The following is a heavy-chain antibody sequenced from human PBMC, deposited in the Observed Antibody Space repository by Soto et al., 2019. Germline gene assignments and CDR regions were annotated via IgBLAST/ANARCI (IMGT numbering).Heavy chain of an antibody. D-gene: IGHD2-15*01. CDR1: RSTFTTYG. J-gene: IGHJ3*02. Sequence: QVQLVQSGAEVKKPVASVKVSCKASRSTFTTYGFSWVRQAPGQGLAWMGWISAHNDNARYAQKFQGRVTMTTDTSTSTAYMELRSLRSDDTAVYYCARDWGCSGGTCFDTFDIWGQGTMVTVSS. V-gene: IGHV1-18*01. CDR3: ARDWGCSGGTCFDTFDI. CDR2: ISAHNDNA.